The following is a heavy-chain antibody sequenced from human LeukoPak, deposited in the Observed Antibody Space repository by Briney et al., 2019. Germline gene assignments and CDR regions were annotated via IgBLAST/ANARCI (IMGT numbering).Heavy chain of an antibody. CDR2: ISSNGGTT. CDR1: GFTFSSYA. V-gene: IGHV3-64D*06. J-gene: IGHJ5*02. Sequence: GGSLRLSCAASGFTFSSYAMIWVRQAPGKGLEYVSVISSNGGTTYYADSLKGRFTISRDNSKNTLYLQMSSLRSEDTAVYYCLKSSRMGWLGDNWLDPWGQGTLVTVSS. CDR3: LKSSRMGWLGDNWLDP. D-gene: IGHD3-3*01.